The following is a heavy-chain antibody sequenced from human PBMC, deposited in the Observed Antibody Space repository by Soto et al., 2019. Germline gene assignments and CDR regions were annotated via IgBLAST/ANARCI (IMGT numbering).Heavy chain of an antibody. J-gene: IGHJ5*02. CDR3: ARDTYYYDSSGYYYGWFDP. CDR2: IIPIFGTA. Sequence: QVQLVQSGAEVKKPGSSVKVSCKASGGTFSSYAISWVRQAPGQGLEWMGGIIPIFGTANYAQKFQGRVTITADESTSTAYMELSSLRSEDTAAYYCARDTYYYDSSGYYYGWFDPWGQGTLVTVSS. V-gene: IGHV1-69*01. D-gene: IGHD3-22*01. CDR1: GGTFSSYA.